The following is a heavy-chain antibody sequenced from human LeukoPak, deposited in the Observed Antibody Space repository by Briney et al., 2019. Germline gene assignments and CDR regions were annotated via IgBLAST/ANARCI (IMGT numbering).Heavy chain of an antibody. V-gene: IGHV1-69*01. D-gene: IGHD3-10*01. CDR3: ARGGFFGELLFWYFDY. J-gene: IGHJ4*02. CDR1: GGTFSSYA. Sequence: ASVKVSCKASGGTFSSYAISWVRQAPGQGLEWMGGIIPIFGTANYAQKFQGRVTITADESTSTAYMKLSSLRSEDTAVYYCARGGFFGELLFWYFDYWGQGTLVTVSS. CDR2: IIPIFGTA.